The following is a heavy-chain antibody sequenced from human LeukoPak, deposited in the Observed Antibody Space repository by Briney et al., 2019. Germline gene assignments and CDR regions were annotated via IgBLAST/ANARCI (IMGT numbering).Heavy chain of an antibody. CDR2: ISCYNGDT. Sequence: GGSVKVSCKASGYTFTSYGISWVRQAPGQGREWMGWISCYNGDTNYAQKLQGRVTLSTDTPTTTVYMELRSLRSDDMAVYYCARDPSNTSGWKTWFDTWGQGTPVTVSS. CDR3: ARDPSNTSGWKTWFDT. V-gene: IGHV1-18*03. J-gene: IGHJ5*02. CDR1: GYTFTSYG. D-gene: IGHD6-19*01.